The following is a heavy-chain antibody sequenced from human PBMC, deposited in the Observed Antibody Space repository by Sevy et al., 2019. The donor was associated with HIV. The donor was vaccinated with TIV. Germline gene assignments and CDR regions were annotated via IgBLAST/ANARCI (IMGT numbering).Heavy chain of an antibody. CDR2: IWYDGSNK. CDR3: ASGGLYDSSGYYYVSAFDI. J-gene: IGHJ3*02. D-gene: IGHD3-22*01. V-gene: IGHV3-33*01. Sequence: WGSLRLSCAASGFTFSSYGMHWVRQAPGKGLEWVAVIWYDGSNKYYADSVKGRFTISRDNSKNTLYLQMNSLRAEDTAVYYCASGGLYDSSGYYYVSAFDIWGQGTMVTVSS. CDR1: GFTFSSYG.